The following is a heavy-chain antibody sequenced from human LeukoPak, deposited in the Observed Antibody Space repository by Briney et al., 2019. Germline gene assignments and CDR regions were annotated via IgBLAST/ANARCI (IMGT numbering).Heavy chain of an antibody. CDR3: ARGRSITILRGVAISDGFDI. V-gene: IGHV3-21*06. CDR2: IATSSDYI. CDR1: GLTFSTYS. D-gene: IGHD3-10*01. J-gene: IGHJ3*02. Sequence: GGSLRLSCAASGLTFSTYSMNWVRQAPGKGLEWVSSIATSSDYIYYAGSLKGRFTISRDNAKNSLYLHMNSLRPDDTAVYYCARGRSITILRGVAISDGFDIWGQGTKVTVS.